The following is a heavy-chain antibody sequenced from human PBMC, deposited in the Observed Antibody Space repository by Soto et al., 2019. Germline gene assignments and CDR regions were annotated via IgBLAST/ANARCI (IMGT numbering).Heavy chain of an antibody. D-gene: IGHD1-1*01. CDR2: ISSSSSTI. CDR3: ARDWKESWFDP. V-gene: IGHV3-48*01. J-gene: IGHJ5*02. CDR1: GFTFSSYS. Sequence: EVQLVESGGGLVQPGGSLRLSCAASGFTFSSYSMNWVRQAPGKGLECVSYISSSSSTIYYADSVKGRFTISRDNAKNSLYLQMNSLRAEATAVYYCARDWKESWFDPWGQGTLVTVSS.